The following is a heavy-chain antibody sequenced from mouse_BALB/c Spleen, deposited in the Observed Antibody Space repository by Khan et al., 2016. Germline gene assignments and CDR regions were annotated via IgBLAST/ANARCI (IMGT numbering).Heavy chain of an antibody. CDR3: ATPYKVFVY. CDR1: GYSITSDYA. V-gene: IGHV3-2*02. J-gene: IGHJ3*01. CDR2: IDSSGST. Sequence: EVQLQESGPGLVKPSQSLSLTCTVTGYSITSDYAWNWIRQFPGNKLEWMGYIDSSGSTTYNPSLKSRVSITRDTSKNQIFLQLNSVTTENTATXYCATPYKVFVYWSQGTLVTVSA.